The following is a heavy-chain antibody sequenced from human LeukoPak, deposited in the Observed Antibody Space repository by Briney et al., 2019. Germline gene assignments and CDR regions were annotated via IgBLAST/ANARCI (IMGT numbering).Heavy chain of an antibody. CDR2: IKQDGSEK. V-gene: IGHV3-7*03. CDR3: AKDGSGSYLYYYGMDV. Sequence: GGSLRLSCAASGFSFSSYWMSWVRQAPGKGLEWVANIKQDGSEKYYVDSVKGRFTISRDNAKNSLYLQMNSLRAEDTALYYCAKDGSGSYLYYYGMDVWGQGTTVTVSS. J-gene: IGHJ6*02. D-gene: IGHD3-10*01. CDR1: GFSFSSYW.